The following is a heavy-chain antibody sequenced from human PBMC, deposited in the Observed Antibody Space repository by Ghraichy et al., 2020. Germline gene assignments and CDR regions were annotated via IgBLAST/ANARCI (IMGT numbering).Heavy chain of an antibody. D-gene: IGHD4-23*01. Sequence: GGSLRLSCVGSGFTFSSYSMNWVRQSPGKGLEWVSYITSSGRTISYADSVKGRFTISRDNAQNSLYLQMNSLRDEDTALYYCARGATVVRFFYYDGMDVWGQGTTVTVSS. CDR2: ITSSGRTI. CDR1: GFTFSSYS. V-gene: IGHV3-48*02. J-gene: IGHJ6*01. CDR3: ARGATVVRFFYYDGMDV.